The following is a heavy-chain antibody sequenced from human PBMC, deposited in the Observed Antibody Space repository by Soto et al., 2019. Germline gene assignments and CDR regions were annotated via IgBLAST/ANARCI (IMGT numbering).Heavy chain of an antibody. CDR2: IIPILGIA. CDR3: ASGIRVGATGY. V-gene: IGHV1-69*02. J-gene: IGHJ4*02. Sequence: QVQLVQSGAEVKKPGSSVKVSCKASGGTFSSYTISWVRQAPGQGLEWMGRIIPILGIANYAQKFQGRVTITADKSPSTAYMELSSLRSEDTAVYYWASGIRVGATGYWGQGTLVTVSS. D-gene: IGHD1-26*01. CDR1: GGTFSSYT.